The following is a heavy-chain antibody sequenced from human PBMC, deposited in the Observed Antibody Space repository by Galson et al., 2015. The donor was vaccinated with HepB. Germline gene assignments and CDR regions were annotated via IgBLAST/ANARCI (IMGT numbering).Heavy chain of an antibody. V-gene: IGHV3-48*01. D-gene: IGHD3-3*01. CDR1: GFTFSSYS. CDR2: ISSSSSTI. J-gene: IGHJ6*04. CDR3: ARGPPDYDFWSLGV. Sequence: SLRLSCAASGFTFSSYSMNWVRQAPGKGLEWVSYISSSSSTIYYADSVKGRFTISRDNAKNSLYLQMNSLRAEDTAVYYCARGPPDYDFWSLGVWGKGTTVTVSS.